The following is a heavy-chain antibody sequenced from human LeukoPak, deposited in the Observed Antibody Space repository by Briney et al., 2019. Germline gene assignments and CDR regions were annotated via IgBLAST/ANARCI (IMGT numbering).Heavy chain of an antibody. CDR3: ARALRKLAGSGWYLVPLDY. CDR1: GFTFSSYS. Sequence: PGGSLRLSCAASGFTFSSYSMNWVRQAPGKGLEWVSSISSSSSYIYYADSVKGRFTISRDNAKNSLYLQMNSLRAEDTAVYYCARALRKLAGSGWYLVPLDYWGQGTLVTVSS. V-gene: IGHV3-21*01. CDR2: ISSSSSYI. D-gene: IGHD6-19*01. J-gene: IGHJ4*02.